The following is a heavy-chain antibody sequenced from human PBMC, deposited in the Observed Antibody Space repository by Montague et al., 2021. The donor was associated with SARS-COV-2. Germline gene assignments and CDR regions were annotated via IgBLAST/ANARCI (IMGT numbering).Heavy chain of an antibody. CDR2: IAWPSDK. CDR1: GFSLSTSGVC. Sequence: PALVKPTQTLTLTCSFSGFSLSTSGVCVSWFRQPPGKALEWLALIAWPSDKYYSSSLKTRLTISNCPSTNQVVLTMTNMDPVDTGTYYCARMGSAVRGIMGTDNINIWGQGTQVTVSS. D-gene: IGHD3-3*02. CDR3: ARMGSAVRGIMGTDNINI. J-gene: IGHJ4*02. V-gene: IGHV2-70*13.